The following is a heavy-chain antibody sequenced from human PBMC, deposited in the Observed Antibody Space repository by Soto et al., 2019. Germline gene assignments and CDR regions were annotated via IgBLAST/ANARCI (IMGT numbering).Heavy chain of an antibody. J-gene: IGHJ3*02. CDR2: IIPIFGTA. CDR3: ARGRSRYYYDSSGYEWNAFDI. CDR1: GGTFSSYA. D-gene: IGHD3-22*01. Sequence: GAXVKVSCKASGGTFSSYAISWVRQAPGQGLEWMGGIIPIFGTANYAQKFQGRVTMTRNTSISTAYMELSSLRSEDTAVYYCARGRSRYYYDSSGYEWNAFDIWGQGTMVTVSS. V-gene: IGHV1-69*05.